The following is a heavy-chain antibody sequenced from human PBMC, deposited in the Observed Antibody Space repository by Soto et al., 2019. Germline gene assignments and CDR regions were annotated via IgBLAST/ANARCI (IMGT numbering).Heavy chain of an antibody. J-gene: IGHJ4*02. Sequence: QIQLQESGPGLVKPSETLSLSCTVSDGSITPNYYTWVRQPPGKGLEWIGYVYYAGTTTYNPSLKSRVRISIDTSKNEVSLKLSSVTAADTAVYYCARLGAYYQALDSWGQGTLVTVSS. V-gene: IGHV4-59*08. D-gene: IGHD3-22*01. CDR3: ARLGAYYQALDS. CDR2: VYYAGTT. CDR1: DGSITPNY.